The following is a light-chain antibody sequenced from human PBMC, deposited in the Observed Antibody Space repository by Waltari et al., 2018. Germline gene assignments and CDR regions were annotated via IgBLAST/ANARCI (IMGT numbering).Light chain of an antibody. CDR1: SYNIGTHV. J-gene: IGLJ3*02. V-gene: IGLV1-44*01. CDR3: AAWDDSLNGHWV. Sequence: QSVLTQPPSASGTPGQRGPISCSGASYNIGTHVLNWFKQLPGKAPKLLIYRSDQRPSGVPDRFSGSKSGTSASLAISGLQSEDEADYYCAAWDDSLNGHWVFGGGTKVTVL. CDR2: RSD.